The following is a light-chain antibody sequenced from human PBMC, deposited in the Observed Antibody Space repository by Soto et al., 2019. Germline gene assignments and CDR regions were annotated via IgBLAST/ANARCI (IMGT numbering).Light chain of an antibody. J-gene: IGLJ1*01. Sequence: QSSLTQPASVSGSPGQSITISCTGSSSDIGGYNPVSWYQQYPGKAPKLLIYEASKRPSGVSNRFSGSKSGNTASLTISGLQAGDETDYYCCSYTRSNTYVFGAGTKVTVL. CDR1: SSDIGGYNP. CDR2: EAS. V-gene: IGLV2-23*01. CDR3: CSYTRSNTYV.